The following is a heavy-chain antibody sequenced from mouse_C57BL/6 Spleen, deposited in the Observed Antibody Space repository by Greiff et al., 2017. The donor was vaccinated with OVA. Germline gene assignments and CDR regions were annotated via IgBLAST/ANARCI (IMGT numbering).Heavy chain of an antibody. CDR1: GYTFTSYT. Sequence: VQLQQSGAELARPGASVKMSCKASGYTFTSYTMHWVKQRPGQGLEWIGYINPSSGYTKYTQKFKDKATLTADKSSSTAYMQLSSLTSEDSAVYYCARDGYFDYWGQGTTLTVSS. CDR3: ARDGYFDY. V-gene: IGHV1-4*01. CDR2: INPSSGYT. J-gene: IGHJ2*01.